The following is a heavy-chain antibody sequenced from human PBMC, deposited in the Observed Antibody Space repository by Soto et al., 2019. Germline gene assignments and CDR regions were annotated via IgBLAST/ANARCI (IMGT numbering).Heavy chain of an antibody. J-gene: IGHJ4*02. CDR1: GGSISSYY. CDR3: ARRYYGSGSYYDY. Sequence: SETLSLTCTVSGGSISSYYWSWIRQPPGKGLEWIGYIYYSGSTNYNPSLKSRVTISVDTSKNQFSLKLSSVTAADTAVYYCARRYYGSGSYYDYWGQGTLVTVSS. CDR2: IYYSGST. V-gene: IGHV4-59*08. D-gene: IGHD3-10*01.